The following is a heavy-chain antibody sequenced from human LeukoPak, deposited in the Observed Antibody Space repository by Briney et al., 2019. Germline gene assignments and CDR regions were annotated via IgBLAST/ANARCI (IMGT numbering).Heavy chain of an antibody. CDR1: DGSFSGYY. Sequence: SETLSLTCAVYDGSFSGYYWNWIRQPPGKGLEWIGEINHSGSTNYNPSLKSRVTISVDTSKNQFSLKLSSVTAADTAVYYSARGLYYYGSGSYVVGWFDPWGQGTLVTVSS. CDR3: ARGLYYYGSGSYVVGWFDP. CDR2: INHSGST. J-gene: IGHJ5*02. D-gene: IGHD3-10*01. V-gene: IGHV4-34*01.